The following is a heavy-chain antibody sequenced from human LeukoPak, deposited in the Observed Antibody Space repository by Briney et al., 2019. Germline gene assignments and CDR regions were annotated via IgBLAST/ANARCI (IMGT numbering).Heavy chain of an antibody. V-gene: IGHV4-39*07. Sequence: PSETLSLTCTVSGGSISSSSYYWGWIRQPPGKGLEWIGSIYYSGSTYYNPSLKSRVTISVDTSKNQFSLKLCSVTAADTAVYYCARDVLLWYQLRWFDPWGQGTLVTVSS. CDR3: ARDVLLWYQLRWFDP. J-gene: IGHJ5*02. CDR1: GGSISSSSYY. CDR2: IYYSGST. D-gene: IGHD2-2*01.